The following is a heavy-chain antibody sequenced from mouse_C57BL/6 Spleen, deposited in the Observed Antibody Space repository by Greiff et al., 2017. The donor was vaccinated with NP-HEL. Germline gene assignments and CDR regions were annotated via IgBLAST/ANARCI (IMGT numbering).Heavy chain of an antibody. D-gene: IGHD4-1*01. Sequence: EVQLVESGPGLVKPSQSLSLTCSVTGYSITSGYYWNWIRQFPGNKLEWMGFISYDGSNNYNPSLKNRISITRDTSKNQFFLKLNTVTTEDTATYYCARRGTGNYARDYWGQGTSVTVSS. CDR2: ISYDGSN. CDR3: ARRGTGNYARDY. J-gene: IGHJ4*01. V-gene: IGHV3-6*01. CDR1: GYSITSGYY.